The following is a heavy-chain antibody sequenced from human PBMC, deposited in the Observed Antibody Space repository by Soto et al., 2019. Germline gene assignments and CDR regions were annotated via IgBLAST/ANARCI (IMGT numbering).Heavy chain of an antibody. V-gene: IGHV2-5*01. D-gene: IGHD5-12*01. J-gene: IGHJ3*02. CDR3: AHSTCSRGYRGAFDI. Sequence: SGSTLLHPTQTLPRSCTFAGFSLSISGVGVGRVRQPPGKVLEWLALIYWNGDKSNSPSLKSRLTITKDTSKNQVVLTMTNMDTVDTATYYCAHSTCSRGYRGAFDIWGQGTMVTVSS. CDR1: GFSLSISGVG. CDR2: IYWNGDK.